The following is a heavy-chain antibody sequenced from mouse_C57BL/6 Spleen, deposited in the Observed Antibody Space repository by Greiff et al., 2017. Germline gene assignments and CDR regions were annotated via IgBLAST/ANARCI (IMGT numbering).Heavy chain of an antibody. CDR1: GFNIKDDY. CDR2: IDPENGDT. J-gene: IGHJ2*01. CDR3: TTYGLFDY. Sequence: EVKLQESGAELVRPGASVKLSCTASGFNIKDDYMHWVKQKPEQGLEWIGCIDPENGDTEYASKFQGKAPITADTSSNTAYMQLSSLTSEDTAVYYCTTYGLFDYWGQGTTLTVSS. D-gene: IGHD1-1*02. V-gene: IGHV14-4*01.